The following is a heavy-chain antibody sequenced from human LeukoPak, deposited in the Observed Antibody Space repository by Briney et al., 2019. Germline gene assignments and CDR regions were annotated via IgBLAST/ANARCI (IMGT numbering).Heavy chain of an antibody. Sequence: ASVKVSCKASGYTFTSYDINWVRQATGQGLEWMGWINPNSGGTNYAQKFQGRVTMTRDTSISTAYMELSRLRSDDTAVYYCAALTYYYDSSGLAFDIWGQGTMVTVSS. CDR3: AALTYYYDSSGLAFDI. D-gene: IGHD3-22*01. CDR2: INPNSGGT. CDR1: GYTFTSYD. V-gene: IGHV1-2*02. J-gene: IGHJ3*02.